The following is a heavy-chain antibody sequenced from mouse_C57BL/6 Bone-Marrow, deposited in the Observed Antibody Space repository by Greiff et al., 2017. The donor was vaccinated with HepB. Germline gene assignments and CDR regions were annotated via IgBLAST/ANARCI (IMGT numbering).Heavy chain of an antibody. D-gene: IGHD1-1*01. CDR2: IHPNSGST. CDR3: AGGGDYYGSSHLAWFAY. J-gene: IGHJ3*01. CDR1: GYTFTSYW. Sequence: QVQLQQPGAELVKPGASVKLSCKASGYTFTSYWMHWVKQRPGQGLEWIGMIHPNSGSTNYNEKFKSKATLTVDKSSSTAYMQLSSLTSEDSAVYYCAGGGDYYGSSHLAWFAYWGQGTLVTVSA. V-gene: IGHV1-64*01.